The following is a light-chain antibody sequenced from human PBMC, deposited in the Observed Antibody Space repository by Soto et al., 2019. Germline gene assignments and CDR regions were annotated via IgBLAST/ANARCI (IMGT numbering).Light chain of an antibody. CDR2: EVS. V-gene: IGLV2-8*01. CDR3: ISYAGTAYV. CDR1: SSDVGGYHD. Sequence: QSVLTQPPSASGSPGQSVTISCSGTSSDVGGYHDVSWYQQHRGQALKRVFYEVSWRLSGVLDRVSGTVSGVTASLPVSGCQAEDEADYFCISYAGTAYVFGSGTKVTVL. J-gene: IGLJ1*01.